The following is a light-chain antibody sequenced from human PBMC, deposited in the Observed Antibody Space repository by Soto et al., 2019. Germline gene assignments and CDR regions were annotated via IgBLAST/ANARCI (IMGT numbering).Light chain of an antibody. CDR3: SSYTSSSTLVV. J-gene: IGLJ2*01. CDR1: SSDVGSYNR. Sequence: QSALTQPPSVSGSPGQSVTISCTGTSSDVGSYNRVSWYQQPPGTAPKLMIYEVSNRPSGAPDRFSGSKSGNTASLTISGLQAEDEADYYCSSYTSSSTLVVFGGGTQLTVL. V-gene: IGLV2-18*02. CDR2: EVS.